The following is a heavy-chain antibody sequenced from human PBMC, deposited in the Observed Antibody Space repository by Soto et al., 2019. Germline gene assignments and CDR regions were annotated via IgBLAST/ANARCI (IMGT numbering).Heavy chain of an antibody. Sequence: EVQLLESGGGLVQPGGSLRLSCAASGFTFSSYSMNWVRQAPGKGLEWVATVGGGGQNTFYADSVKGRFTISRDDSQSSLYLQMNSVRAEDTAVYFCAKRDSGSGRSPPLINYWGQGTLVTVSS. CDR3: AKRDSGSGRSPPLINY. CDR1: GFTFSSYS. J-gene: IGHJ4*02. D-gene: IGHD3-10*01. V-gene: IGHV3-23*01. CDR2: VGGGGQNT.